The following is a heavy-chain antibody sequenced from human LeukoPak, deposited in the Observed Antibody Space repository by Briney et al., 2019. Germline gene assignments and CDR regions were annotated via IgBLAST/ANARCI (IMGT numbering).Heavy chain of an antibody. J-gene: IGHJ4*02. CDR2: ISNTASSI. V-gene: IGHV3-11*01. CDR3: ARRKRSFDF. Sequence: GGSLRLSCIGSGFNFIDYYMCWIRLTPGRGLEWVSYISNTASSIYYTESVKGRFVMSRDNANNVTYLQMSNLTVDDTPLYYSARRKRSFDFWGQGTLVTVSS. CDR1: GFNFIDYY.